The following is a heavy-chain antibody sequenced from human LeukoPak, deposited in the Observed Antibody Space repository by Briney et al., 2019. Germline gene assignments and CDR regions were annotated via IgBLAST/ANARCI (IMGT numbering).Heavy chain of an antibody. J-gene: IGHJ4*02. CDR3: ARSTIFGVVIDY. CDR1: GGSMSSSTYY. CDR2: IYYSGST. Sequence: ASETLSLTCTVSGGSMSSSTYYWGWIRQPPGKGLEWIGYIYYSGSTNYNPSLKSRVTISVDTSKNQFSLKLSSVTAADTAVYYCARSTIFGVVIDYWGQGTLVTVSS. V-gene: IGHV4-61*05. D-gene: IGHD3-3*01.